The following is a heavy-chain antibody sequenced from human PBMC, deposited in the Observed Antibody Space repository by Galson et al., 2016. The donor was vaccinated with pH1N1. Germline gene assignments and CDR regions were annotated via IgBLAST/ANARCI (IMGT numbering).Heavy chain of an antibody. J-gene: IGHJ3*02. CDR1: GSNSDYN. Sequence: SLRLSCAASGSNSDYNMNWVRLAPGKGLEWVSSISGSGGRKHYADSVQGRFIISRDNSKNTLYLQMNSLRAGDTALYFCAKGGYGGYGLDVFDIWGQGTMVIVSS. V-gene: IGHV3-23*01. CDR3: AKGGYGGYGLDVFDI. CDR2: ISGSGGRK. D-gene: IGHD4-17*01.